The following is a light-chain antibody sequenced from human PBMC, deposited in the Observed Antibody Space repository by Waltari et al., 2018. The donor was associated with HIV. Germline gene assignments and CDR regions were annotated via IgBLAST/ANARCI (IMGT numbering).Light chain of an antibody. Sequence: QSALTQPASVSGSPGQSITISCTGTSSDVGGYNYVSWYQQPPGTAPKLMIYEVSNRPSGVSNRFSGSKSGNTASLTISGLQADDEADYYCSSYTSSSTRVFGGGTNLTVL. CDR1: SSDVGGYNY. CDR2: EVS. CDR3: SSYTSSSTRV. J-gene: IGLJ3*02. V-gene: IGLV2-14*01.